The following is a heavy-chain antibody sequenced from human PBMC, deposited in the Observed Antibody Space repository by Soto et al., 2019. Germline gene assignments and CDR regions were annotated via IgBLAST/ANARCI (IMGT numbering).Heavy chain of an antibody. CDR2: ISGSGSKT. CDR3: ARDPSHAYYTLFYYYDY. V-gene: IGHV3-23*01. D-gene: IGHD3-22*01. CDR1: GFTFSTYA. J-gene: IGHJ4*02. Sequence: LRLSCVASGFTFSTYAMSWVRQAPGKGLQWVSSISGSGSKTYYADSVKGRFTISRDDSKSTLYLQMNSLRAEDTAVYYCARDPSHAYYTLFYYYDYWGQGALVTVS.